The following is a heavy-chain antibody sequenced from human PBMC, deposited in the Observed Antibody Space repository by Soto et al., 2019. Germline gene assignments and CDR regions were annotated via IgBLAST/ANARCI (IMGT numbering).Heavy chain of an antibody. Sequence: QVQLQESGPGLVKPSETLSLTCTVSGGSVSSGSYYWSWIRQPPGKGLEWIGYIYYSGSTNYNPSLKGRVTISVDTSKNQFSLMLSSVTAADTAVYYCARVPKRYCSSNSCYFVYFDYWGQRTLVTVSS. CDR3: ARVPKRYCSSNSCYFVYFDY. CDR2: IYYSGST. V-gene: IGHV4-61*01. J-gene: IGHJ4*02. CDR1: GGSVSSGSYY. D-gene: IGHD2-2*01.